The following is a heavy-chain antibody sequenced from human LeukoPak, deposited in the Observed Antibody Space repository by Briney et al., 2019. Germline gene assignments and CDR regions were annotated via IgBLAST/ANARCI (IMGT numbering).Heavy chain of an antibody. J-gene: IGHJ4*02. V-gene: IGHV3-53*03. Sequence: GGSLRLSCAASGFTVSTSYMTWVRQAPGKGLEWVSIIYSGSSTSHADSVKGRFTISRDDAKNSLYLQMNSLRAEDTAVYYCAGGANWGQGTPVTVSS. CDR3: AGGAN. CDR1: GFTVSTSY. CDR2: IYSGSST.